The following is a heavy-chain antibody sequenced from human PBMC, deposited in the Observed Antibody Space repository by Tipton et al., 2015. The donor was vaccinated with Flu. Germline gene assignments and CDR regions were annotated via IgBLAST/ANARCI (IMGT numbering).Heavy chain of an antibody. CDR3: ARHPSSLGAFDI. CDR1: GYSISSGYY. Sequence: LRLSCAVSGYSISSGYYGGRIRRPPGKGREWIGINYHCRSTYYNPSLKRRVTISVDTSKNQFSLKLSSVTAAGTAVYYCARHPSSLGAFDIWGQGKMVTVAS. D-gene: IGHD7-27*01. J-gene: IGHJ3*02. V-gene: IGHV4-38-2*01. CDR2: NYHCRST.